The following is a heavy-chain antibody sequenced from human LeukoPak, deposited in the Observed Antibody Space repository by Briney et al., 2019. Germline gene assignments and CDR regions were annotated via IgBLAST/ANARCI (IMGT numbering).Heavy chain of an antibody. V-gene: IGHV3-23*01. Sequence: GGSLRLSCAVSGITLSNYGMSWVRQAPGKGLEWVAGISGSGGSTNYAGSVKGRFTISRDNRKNTLYLQMNSLRVEDTAVYFCAKRGVVIRVILVGFHKEAYYFDSWGPGALVTVSS. J-gene: IGHJ4*02. CDR1: GITLSNYG. D-gene: IGHD3-22*01. CDR2: ISGSGGST. CDR3: AKRGVVIRVILVGFHKEAYYFDS.